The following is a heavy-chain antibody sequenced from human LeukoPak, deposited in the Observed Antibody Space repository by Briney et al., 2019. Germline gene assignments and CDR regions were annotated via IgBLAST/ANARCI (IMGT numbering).Heavy chain of an antibody. V-gene: IGHV3-30*03. J-gene: IGHJ4*02. D-gene: IGHD6-19*01. CDR2: LSFDGNHQ. Sequence: GGSLRLSCAVSGFRFGDDYMSWVRQAPGRGLEWVALLSFDGNHQFYADSVKGRFTLSRDNFKNMVFLEMTSLRVEDTAVYYCARDWFDSGWYLDHWGQGALVTVSS. CDR3: ARDWFDSGWYLDH. CDR1: GFRFGDDY.